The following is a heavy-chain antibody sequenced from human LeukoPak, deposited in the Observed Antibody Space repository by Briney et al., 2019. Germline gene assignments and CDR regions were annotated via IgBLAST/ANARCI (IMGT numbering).Heavy chain of an antibody. CDR2: ISSSSSYI. CDR3: ARRPDYGDYSAGVDY. CDR1: GFTFSSYS. Sequence: GGSLRLSCAASGFTFSSYSMNWVRQAPGKGLEWVSSISSSSSYIYYADSVKGRFTISRDNAENSLYLQMNSLRAEDTAVYYCARRPDYGDYSAGVDYWGQGTLVTVSS. V-gene: IGHV3-21*01. J-gene: IGHJ4*02. D-gene: IGHD4-17*01.